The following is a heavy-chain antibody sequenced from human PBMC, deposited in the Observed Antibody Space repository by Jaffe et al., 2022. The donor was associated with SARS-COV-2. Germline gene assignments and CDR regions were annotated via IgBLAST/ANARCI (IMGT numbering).Heavy chain of an antibody. V-gene: IGHV5-51*01. CDR2: IYPSNSET. J-gene: IGHJ4*02. CDR3: ARQSRFGELRTDQ. Sequence: EVQLVQSAAEVKKPGESLKISCKGSGYSFSSYWIGWVRQMPGKGLEWMAIIYPSNSETRYSPSFRGLVTISADRSISTAYLQWRSLKASDSAMYYCARQSRFGELRTDQWGQGTLVTVSS. CDR1: GYSFSSYW. D-gene: IGHD3-10*01.